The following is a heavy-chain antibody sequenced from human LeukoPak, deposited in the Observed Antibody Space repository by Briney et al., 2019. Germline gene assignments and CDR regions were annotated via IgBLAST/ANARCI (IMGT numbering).Heavy chain of an antibody. CDR1: GYTFTSYG. J-gene: IGHJ6*04. D-gene: IGHD1-1*01. CDR2: ISAYNGNT. CDR3: ARVRLEPNYYYYGMDV. V-gene: IGHV1-18*04. Sequence: ASVKVSCKASGYTFTSYGISWVRQAPGQGLERMGWISAYNGNTNYAQKLQGRVTMTTDTSTSTAYMELRSLRSDDTAVYYCARVRLEPNYYYYGMDVRGKGTTVTVSS.